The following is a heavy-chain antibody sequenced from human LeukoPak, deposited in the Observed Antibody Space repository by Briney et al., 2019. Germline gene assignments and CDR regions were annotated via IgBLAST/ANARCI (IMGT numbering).Heavy chain of an antibody. D-gene: IGHD3-3*01. CDR2: VSAYNGNT. V-gene: IGHV1-18*01. CDR3: AREEGRRTYYDFWSGYPKPNYYGMDV. Sequence: ASVKVSCKASGYTFTSYGISWVRQAPGQGLEWMGWVSAYNGNTNYAQKFQGRVTMTRNTSISTAYMELSSLRSEDTAVYYCAREEGRRTYYDFWSGYPKPNYYGMDVWGQGTTVTVSS. CDR1: GYTFTSYG. J-gene: IGHJ6*02.